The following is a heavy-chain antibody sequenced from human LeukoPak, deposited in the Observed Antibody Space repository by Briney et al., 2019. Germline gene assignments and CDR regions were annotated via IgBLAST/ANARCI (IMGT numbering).Heavy chain of an antibody. Sequence: PGGSLRLSCAVSGFSFGNYAMTWVRRAPGKGLEWLSSITATDGRTFYAESVKGRFTISRDNSRNTLCLQMNSLRAEDTAVYYCARPRGPGGWELLPIGWYFDLWGRGTLVTVSS. D-gene: IGHD1-26*01. V-gene: IGHV3-23*01. CDR3: ARPRGPGGWELLPIGWYFDL. CDR2: ITATDGRT. J-gene: IGHJ2*01. CDR1: GFSFGNYA.